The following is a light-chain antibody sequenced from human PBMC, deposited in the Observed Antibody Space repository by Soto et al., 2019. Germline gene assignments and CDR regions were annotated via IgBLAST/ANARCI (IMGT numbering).Light chain of an antibody. CDR1: SSDVGAYNA. J-gene: IGLJ1*01. CDR2: EVT. V-gene: IGLV2-14*01. CDR3: SSYTRSSPFV. Sequence: QSALTQPASVSGSPGQSITISCTGTSSDVGAYNAVSWYQQEPGKAPKLMIYEVTTRPSGVSNRFAGSKSANTASLTISGLQAEDEADYYCSSYTRSSPFVFGTGTKLTVL.